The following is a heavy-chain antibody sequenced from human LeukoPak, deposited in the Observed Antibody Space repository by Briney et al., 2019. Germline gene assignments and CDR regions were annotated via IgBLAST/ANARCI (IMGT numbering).Heavy chain of an antibody. CDR1: GGSISSDY. V-gene: IGHV4-59*12. Sequence: PSETLSLTCTVSGGSISSDYWSWIRQPPGKGLEWIGYIYYSGSTCYNPSLKSRVTISVDTSKNQFSLKLSSVTAADTAVYYCARVPPYNWNYGEYYFDYWGQGTLVTVSS. CDR2: IYYSGST. D-gene: IGHD1-7*01. J-gene: IGHJ4*02. CDR3: ARVPPYNWNYGEYYFDY.